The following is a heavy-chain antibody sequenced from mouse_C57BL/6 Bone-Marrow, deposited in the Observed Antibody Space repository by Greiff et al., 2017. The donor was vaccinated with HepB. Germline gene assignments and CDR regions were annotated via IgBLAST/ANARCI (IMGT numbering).Heavy chain of an antibody. Sequence: VQLQQSGAELVRPGTSVKVSCKASGYAFTNYLIEWVKQRPGQGLEWIGVINPGSGGTNYNEKFKGKATLTADKSSSTAYMQLSSLTSEDSAVYFCARRYYVSSLAWFAYWGQGTLVTVSA. CDR1: GYAFTNYL. CDR3: ARRYYVSSLAWFAY. V-gene: IGHV1-54*01. J-gene: IGHJ3*01. D-gene: IGHD1-1*01. CDR2: INPGSGGT.